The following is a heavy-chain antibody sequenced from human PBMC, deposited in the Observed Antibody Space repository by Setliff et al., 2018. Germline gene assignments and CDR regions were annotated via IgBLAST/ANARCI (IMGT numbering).Heavy chain of an antibody. D-gene: IGHD3-22*01. J-gene: IGHJ2*01. V-gene: IGHV1-18*01. CDR3: ARVVGSSGNGGHWYFDL. Sequence: ASVKVSCKASGYTFTSYGISWVRQAPGQGLEWMGWISAYNGNTNYAQKLQGRVTMTTDTSTSTAYMELRSLRSDDTAVYYCARVVGSSGNGGHWYFDLWGRGTLVTVSS. CDR1: GYTFTSYG. CDR2: ISAYNGNT.